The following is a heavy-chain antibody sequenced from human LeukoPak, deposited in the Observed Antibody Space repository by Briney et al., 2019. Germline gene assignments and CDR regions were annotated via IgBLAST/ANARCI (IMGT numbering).Heavy chain of an antibody. CDR3: ARDRYCSSTSCYRGYFDY. J-gene: IGHJ4*02. CDR1: GFTFSSYS. Sequence: GGSLRLSCAASGFTFSSYSMNWVRQAPGKGLEWVSSISSSSSYIYYADSVKDRFTISRDNAKNSLYLQMNSLRAEDTAVYYCARDRYCSSTSCYRGYFDYWGQGTLVTVSS. D-gene: IGHD2-2*02. V-gene: IGHV3-21*06. CDR2: ISSSSSYI.